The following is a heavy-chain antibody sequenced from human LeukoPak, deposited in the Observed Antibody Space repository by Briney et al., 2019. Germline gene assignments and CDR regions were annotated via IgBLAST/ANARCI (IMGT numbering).Heavy chain of an antibody. V-gene: IGHV3-23*01. Sequence: GGSLRLSCAASGFTFSSYAMSWVRQAPGKGLEWVSAISGSGGSTYYADSVKGRFTISRDNSENTLYLQMNSLRAEDTAVYYCAKDRRYCSGGSCFTNWFDPWGQGTLVTVSS. CDR1: GFTFSSYA. CDR3: AKDRRYCSGGSCFTNWFDP. D-gene: IGHD2-15*01. CDR2: ISGSGGST. J-gene: IGHJ5*02.